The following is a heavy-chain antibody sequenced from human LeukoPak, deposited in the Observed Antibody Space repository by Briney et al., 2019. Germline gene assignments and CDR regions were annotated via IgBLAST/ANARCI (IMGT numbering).Heavy chain of an antibody. Sequence: GGSLRLSCAASGFTFSRYWMSWVRQAPGKGLEWVANIKQDGSEKYYVDSVKGRFTISRDNAKNSLYLQMNSLRAEATAVYYCARVFWGSSVYCFEYWGQGTLVTVSS. CDR3: ARVFWGSSVYCFEY. CDR2: IKQDGSEK. V-gene: IGHV3-7*04. CDR1: GFTFSRYW. D-gene: IGHD3-22*01. J-gene: IGHJ4*02.